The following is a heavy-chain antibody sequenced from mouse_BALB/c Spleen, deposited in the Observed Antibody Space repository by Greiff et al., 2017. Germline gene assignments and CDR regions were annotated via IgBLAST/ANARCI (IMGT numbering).Heavy chain of an antibody. V-gene: IGHV1-87*01. CDR3: ARWGTTVEAY. CDR1: GYTFTSYW. J-gene: IGHJ3*01. D-gene: IGHD1-1*01. CDR2: IYPGDGDT. Sequence: VKLQQSGAELARPGASVKLSCKASGYTFTSYWMQWVNQRPGQGLEWIGAIYPGDGDTRYTQKFKGKATLTADKSTSTAYMQLSSLASEDSAVYYCARWGTTVEAYWGQGTLVTVSA.